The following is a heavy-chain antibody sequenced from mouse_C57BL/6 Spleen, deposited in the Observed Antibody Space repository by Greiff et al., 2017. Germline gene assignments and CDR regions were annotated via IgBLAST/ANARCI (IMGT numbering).Heavy chain of an antibody. J-gene: IGHJ2*01. CDR3: ARRTGKAYYFDY. CDR1: GYTFTSYW. Sequence: QVQLQQSGAELVKPGASVKMSCKASGYTFTSYWITWVKQRPGQGLEWIGDIYPGSGSTNYNEKFKSKATLTVDTSSSTAYMQLSSLTSEDSAVYYCARRTGKAYYFDYWGQGTTLTVSS. CDR2: IYPGSGST. D-gene: IGHD4-1*01. V-gene: IGHV1-55*01.